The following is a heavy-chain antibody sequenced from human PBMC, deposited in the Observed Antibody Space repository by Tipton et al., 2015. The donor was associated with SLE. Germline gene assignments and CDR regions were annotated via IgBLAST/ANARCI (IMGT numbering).Heavy chain of an antibody. CDR3: ARRLYSGPFDA. Sequence: TLSLTCTVSDGSIRSTNYYWGWIRQPPGKGLECIGSIFYTGSTYYNPSLKSRVSFSIDTSKHQFSLKLNSVTAADTAVYYCARRLYSGPFDAWGQGTLVTVSS. J-gene: IGHJ4*02. D-gene: IGHD5-12*01. CDR2: IFYTGST. CDR1: DGSIRSTNYY. V-gene: IGHV4-39*07.